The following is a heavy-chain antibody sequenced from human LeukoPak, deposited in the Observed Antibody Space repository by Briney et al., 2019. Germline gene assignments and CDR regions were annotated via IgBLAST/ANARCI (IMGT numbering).Heavy chain of an antibody. CDR2: ISGGST. CDR1: GFTVSSNE. CDR3: ARGQWLVRGVYFDY. V-gene: IGHV3-38-3*01. D-gene: IGHD6-19*01. Sequence: AGSLRLSCAASGFTVSSNEWSWVRQAPGKGLEWVSSISGGSTYYADSRKGRFTISRDNSKNTLYLQMNSLRAEDTAVYYCARGQWLVRGVYFDYWGQGTLVTVSS. J-gene: IGHJ4*02.